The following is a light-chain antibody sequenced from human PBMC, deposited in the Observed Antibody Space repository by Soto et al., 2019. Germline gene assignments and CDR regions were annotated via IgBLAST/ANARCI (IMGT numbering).Light chain of an antibody. CDR1: QGISDF. Sequence: DIQLTQSPSFLSASVGDRVTITCRASQGISDFLAWYQQKPGKAPKLLIYAASTLQAGVPTRFSGFASGTEFTLTISNLQPADSATYYCQQFNVYPLTFGGGPKVEIK. J-gene: IGKJ4*01. CDR3: QQFNVYPLT. V-gene: IGKV1-9*01. CDR2: AAS.